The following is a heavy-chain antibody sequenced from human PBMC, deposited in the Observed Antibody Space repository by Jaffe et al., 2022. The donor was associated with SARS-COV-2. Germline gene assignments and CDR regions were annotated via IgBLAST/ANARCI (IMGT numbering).Heavy chain of an antibody. V-gene: IGHV3-11*01. D-gene: IGHD2-15*01. CDR1: GFTFSGYY. CDR3: ARDAFCSDGTCTDGY. J-gene: IGHJ4*02. CDR2: ISSSGTTS. Sequence: QVQLVESGGGLVKPGGSLRLSCAASGFTFSGYYMSWIRQAPGKGLEWISYISSSGTTSFHADSVKGRFTISRDNAKNSMYLQMSSLRAEDTAVYYCARDAFCSDGTCTDGYWGQGTLVTVSS.